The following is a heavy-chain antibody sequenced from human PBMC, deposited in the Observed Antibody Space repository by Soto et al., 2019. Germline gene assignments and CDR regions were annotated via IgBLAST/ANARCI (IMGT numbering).Heavy chain of an antibody. Sequence: GGSLRLSCAASGFTFSSYAMSWVRQAPGKGLEWVSAISGSGGSTYYADSVKGRFTISRDNSKNTLYLQMNSLRAEDTAVYYCAKTGELHDYGDPDAFDSWGQGTMVTVSS. CDR1: GFTFSSYA. CDR3: AKTGELHDYGDPDAFDS. V-gene: IGHV3-23*01. J-gene: IGHJ3*02. CDR2: ISGSGGST. D-gene: IGHD4-17*01.